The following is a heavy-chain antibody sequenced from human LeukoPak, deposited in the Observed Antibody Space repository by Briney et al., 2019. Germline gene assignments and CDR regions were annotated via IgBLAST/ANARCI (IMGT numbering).Heavy chain of an antibody. CDR3: ARALWSGYHLTHYYYYGMDV. V-gene: IGHV4-39*01. J-gene: IGHJ6*02. CDR2: IYYSGST. D-gene: IGHD3-3*01. Sequence: SETLSLTCTVSGGSISSSSYYWGWIRQPPGKGLEWIGSIYYSGSTYYNPSLKSRVTISVDTSKNQFSLKLSSVTAADTAVYYCARALWSGYHLTHYYYYGMDVWGQGTTVTVSS. CDR1: GGSISSSSYY.